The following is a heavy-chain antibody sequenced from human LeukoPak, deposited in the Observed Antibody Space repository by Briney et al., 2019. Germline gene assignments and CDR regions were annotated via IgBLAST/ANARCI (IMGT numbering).Heavy chain of an antibody. J-gene: IGHJ4*02. Sequence: SETLSLTCAVYGGSFSGYYWSWIRQPPGKGLEWIGEINHSGSTNYNPSLESRVTISVDTSKNQFSLKLSSVTAADTAVYYCARGRRGRYYYDSSGSLPFDYWGQGTLVTVSS. V-gene: IGHV4-34*01. D-gene: IGHD3-22*01. CDR3: ARGRRGRYYYDSSGSLPFDY. CDR2: INHSGST. CDR1: GGSFSGYY.